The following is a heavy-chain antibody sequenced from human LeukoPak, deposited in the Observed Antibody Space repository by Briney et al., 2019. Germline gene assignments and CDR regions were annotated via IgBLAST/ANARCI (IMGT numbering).Heavy chain of an antibody. V-gene: IGHV1-2*02. CDR1: GYTFTGYY. CDR2: INPNSGGK. CDR3: ARSDIVATITFDY. J-gene: IGHJ4*02. Sequence: GASVKVSCKASGYTFTGYYMHWVRQAPGQGLEWMGWINPNSGGKNYAQKFQGRVTMTRDTSISTAYMELSRLRSDDTAVYYCARSDIVATITFDYWGQGTLVTVSS. D-gene: IGHD5-12*01.